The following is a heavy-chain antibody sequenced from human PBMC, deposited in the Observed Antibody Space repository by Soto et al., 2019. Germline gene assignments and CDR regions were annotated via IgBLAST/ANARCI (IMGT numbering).Heavy chain of an antibody. CDR3: ARDRIGLRYFDWSNWFDP. D-gene: IGHD3-9*01. V-gene: IGHV4-61*01. Sequence: SETLSLTCTVSGGSVSSGSYYWSWIRQPPGKGLEWIGYIYYSGSTNYNPSLKSRVTISVDTSKNQFSLKLSSVTAADTAVYYCARDRIGLRYFDWSNWFDPWGQGTLVTVSS. CDR2: IYYSGST. J-gene: IGHJ5*02. CDR1: GGSVSSGSYY.